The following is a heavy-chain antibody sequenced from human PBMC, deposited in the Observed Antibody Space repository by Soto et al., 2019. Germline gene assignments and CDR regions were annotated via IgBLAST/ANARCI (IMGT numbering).Heavy chain of an antibody. D-gene: IGHD3-9*01. V-gene: IGHV5-51*01. CDR2: IYPGDSDA. CDR1: GYSFTSYW. J-gene: IGHJ5*02. CDR3: ARQGDYYDILTGYYWFAH. Sequence: GASLKSSCKGSGYSFTSYWRGWVRQMPGKGLEYMGIIYPGDSDARYSPSFQGQVTISADKSISTAYLQWSSLKASDTAMYYWARQGDYYDILTGYYWFAHWGQGTLVTVSS.